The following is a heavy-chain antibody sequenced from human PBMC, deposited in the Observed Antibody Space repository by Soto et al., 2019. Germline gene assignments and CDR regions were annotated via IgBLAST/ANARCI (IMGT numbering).Heavy chain of an antibody. CDR3: AGAADWFDFVWGRNDALDI. CDR1: GYRFTEFG. CDR2: SRADNSHP. D-gene: IGHD3-16*01. Sequence: QVQLLQSGPEVKKPGASVKVSCRAFGYRFTEFGISWVRQAPGQGLEWVGWSRADNSHPNYAKSLQGRVNVTTDTSSNTAYMELTSLTSADTAVYYCAGAADWFDFVWGRNDALDIWGQGTLVFVSS. J-gene: IGHJ3*02. V-gene: IGHV1-18*01.